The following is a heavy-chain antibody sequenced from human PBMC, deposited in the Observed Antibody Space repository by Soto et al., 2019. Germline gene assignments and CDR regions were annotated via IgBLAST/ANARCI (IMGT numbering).Heavy chain of an antibody. Sequence: GGSLRLSCAASGFTFSSYSMNWVRQAPGKGLEWVSSISSSSSYIYYADSVKGRFTISRENARNSLYLQMSSLRAEDTAVYFCVREVRSAMVDFDYWGQGTLVTVSS. CDR1: GFTFSSYS. V-gene: IGHV3-21*01. CDR2: ISSSSSYI. D-gene: IGHD5-18*01. CDR3: VREVRSAMVDFDY. J-gene: IGHJ4*02.